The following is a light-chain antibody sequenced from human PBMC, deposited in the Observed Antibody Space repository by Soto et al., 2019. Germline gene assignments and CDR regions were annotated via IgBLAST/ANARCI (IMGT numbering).Light chain of an antibody. CDR1: SSNIGSKT. Sequence: QSVLTQPPSASGTPGQRVTISCSGSSSNIGSKTVNWYQQLPGSAPKLLIHNSNQRPTGVPVRFSGSKSGTSASLAISGLQSEDEADYYCAEWDDSLNGYVVFGGGTKLTVL. J-gene: IGLJ2*01. CDR3: AEWDDSLNGYVV. CDR2: NSN. V-gene: IGLV1-44*01.